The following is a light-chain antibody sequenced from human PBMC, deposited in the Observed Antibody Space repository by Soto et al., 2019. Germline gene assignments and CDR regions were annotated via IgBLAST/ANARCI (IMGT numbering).Light chain of an antibody. CDR1: QSISTY. Sequence: DIQMTQSPSSLSASVGDRVTITCRASQSISTYLNWYQQKPGKAPKLLIYAASSLQSGVPSRFSGSGSGADFTLTITSLQPEDFATYSCQQYDNLPPTFGPGTKVDIK. CDR3: QQYDNLPPT. CDR2: AAS. J-gene: IGKJ3*01. V-gene: IGKV1-39*01.